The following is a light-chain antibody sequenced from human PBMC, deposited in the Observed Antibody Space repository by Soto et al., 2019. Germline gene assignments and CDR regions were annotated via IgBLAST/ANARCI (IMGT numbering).Light chain of an antibody. CDR3: QQRSNWPSIT. J-gene: IGKJ5*01. V-gene: IGKV3-11*01. CDR2: DAS. Sequence: EIVLTQSPATLSLSLGERATLSCRASQSVSSYLAFYQQKPGQAPRLLIYDASNRATGIPARFSGSGSGTDFTLTINSLEPEDSAVYYCQQRSNWPSITFGQGTRLEIK. CDR1: QSVSSY.